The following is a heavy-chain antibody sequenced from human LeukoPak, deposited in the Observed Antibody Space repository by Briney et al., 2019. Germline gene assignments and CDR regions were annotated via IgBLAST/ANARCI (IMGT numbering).Heavy chain of an antibody. D-gene: IGHD3-16*01. V-gene: IGHV1-24*01. Sequence: ASVKVSCKVSGYTRTELSMHWVRQAPGKGLEWMGGFDPEDGETIYAQKFQGRVTMTEDTSTDTAYMELSSLRSEDTAMYYCATDRRSLGGFDSWGQRALVTVSS. CDR1: GYTRTELS. J-gene: IGHJ4*02. CDR2: FDPEDGET. CDR3: ATDRRSLGGFDS.